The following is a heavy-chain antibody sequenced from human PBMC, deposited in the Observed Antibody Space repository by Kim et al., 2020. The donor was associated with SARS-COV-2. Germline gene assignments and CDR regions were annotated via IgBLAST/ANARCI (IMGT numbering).Heavy chain of an antibody. CDR2: LSGSGHST. V-gene: IGHV3-23*01. J-gene: IGHJ2*01. D-gene: IGHD6-6*01. CDR3: AKGKEVSKYIFAD. CDR1: GFTFGDYA. Sequence: GGSLRLSCAASGFTFGDYAMTWVRQAPGKGLEWVSSLSGSGHSTYHAASVMGRFTISRDNARNTLYLQMTSLRAEDTAVYYCAKGKEVSKYIFADWGRG.